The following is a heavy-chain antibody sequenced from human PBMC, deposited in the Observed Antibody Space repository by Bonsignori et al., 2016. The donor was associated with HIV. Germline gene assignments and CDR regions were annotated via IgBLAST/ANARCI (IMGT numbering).Heavy chain of an antibody. CDR1: GYMFINFG. V-gene: IGHV1-18*01. CDR3: ARDPGLSLIAVVPTYYYYYMDV. CDR2: ISGKGDNT. J-gene: IGHJ6*03. D-gene: IGHD2-21*01. Sequence: QVQLVQSGPELKKPGASVRVSCKASGYMFINFGISWVRQAPGQGLEWMGWISGKGDNTTQIQKFQGRVTMTTDTSTNTAYMELRSLEADDTAVYYCARDPGLSLIAVVPTYYYYYMDVWGQG.